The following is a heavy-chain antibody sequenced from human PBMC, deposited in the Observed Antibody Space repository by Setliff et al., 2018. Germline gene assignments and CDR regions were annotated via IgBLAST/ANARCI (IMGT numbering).Heavy chain of an antibody. CDR3: ARGYCSSPSCFFAGWFDP. Sequence: SETLSLTCAVYGGSFSGYYWSWIRQPPGKGLEWIGEINHTGSTNYSPSPKSRVTISVDTSKNQFSLKLTSVTAADTAVYYCARGYCSSPSCFFAGWFDPWGQGTLVTVS. V-gene: IGHV4-34*01. CDR1: GGSFSGYY. J-gene: IGHJ5*02. D-gene: IGHD2-2*01. CDR2: INHTGST.